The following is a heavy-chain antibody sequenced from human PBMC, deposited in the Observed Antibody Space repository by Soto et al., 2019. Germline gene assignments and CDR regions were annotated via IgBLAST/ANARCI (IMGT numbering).Heavy chain of an antibody. D-gene: IGHD3-10*01. Sequence: QVQLVQSGDEVRKPGSSVKVSCKASGYIFVNYGIAWVRQAPGQGLEWMGWISPYSGNTHYASKVQGRLTMTTDTXXXTXXXXXXXXXXXXXXVYYCXXXXXXXTPTPQDVWGQGTTVTVSS. CDR1: GYIFVNYG. CDR3: XXXXXXXTPTPQDV. J-gene: IGHJ6*02. V-gene: IGHV1-18*01. CDR2: ISPYSGNT.